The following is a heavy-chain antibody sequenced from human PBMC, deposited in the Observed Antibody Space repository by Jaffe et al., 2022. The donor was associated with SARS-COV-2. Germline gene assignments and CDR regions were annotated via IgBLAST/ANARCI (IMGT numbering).Heavy chain of an antibody. Sequence: EVQLVESGGGLVQPGRSLRLSCTASGFTFGDYAMSWVRQAPGKGLEWVGFIRSKAYGGTTEYAASVKGRFTISRDDSKSIAYLQMNSLKTEDTAVYYCTRASYRRPDYWGQGTLVTVSS. D-gene: IGHD3-10*01. V-gene: IGHV3-49*04. CDR1: GFTFGDYA. CDR3: TRASYRRPDY. J-gene: IGHJ4*02. CDR2: IRSKAYGGTT.